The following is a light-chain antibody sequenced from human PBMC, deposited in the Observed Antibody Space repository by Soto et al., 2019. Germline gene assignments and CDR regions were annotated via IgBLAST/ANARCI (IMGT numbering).Light chain of an antibody. Sequence: QSVLTQPPSVSGAPGQRVTISCTGSSSNIGAGYDVHWYQQLPGTAPRLLIYGYSNRPSGVPERFSGSKSGTSASLAITGLQAEDEAEYFCQSYDSSLSAHVVFGGGTKLTVL. CDR1: SSNIGAGYD. J-gene: IGLJ2*01. CDR2: GYS. V-gene: IGLV1-40*01. CDR3: QSYDSSLSAHVV.